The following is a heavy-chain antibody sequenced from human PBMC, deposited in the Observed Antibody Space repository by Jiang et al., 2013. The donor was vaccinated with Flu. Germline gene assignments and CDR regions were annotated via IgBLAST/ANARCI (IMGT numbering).Heavy chain of an antibody. CDR2: IYYTGRT. CDR3: ARLMAVPGTLTTGFDS. V-gene: IGHV4-31*03. J-gene: IGHJ4*02. CDR1: GGSVNINGYY. Sequence: SGSGLVKPSQTLSLTCSVSGGSVNINGYYWSWIRQHPGKGLKDWVGYIYYTGRTYYNPSLESRSTISLDTSKNQFSLNLTSVTAADTAVYYCARLMAVPGTLTTGFDSWGQGTLVTVSS. D-gene: IGHD1/OR15-1a*01.